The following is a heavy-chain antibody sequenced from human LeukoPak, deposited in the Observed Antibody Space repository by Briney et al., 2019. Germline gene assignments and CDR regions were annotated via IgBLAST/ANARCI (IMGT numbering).Heavy chain of an antibody. V-gene: IGHV4-39*01. D-gene: IGHD6-13*01. CDR1: GGSISSSSYY. CDR3: ARRGIAAAGTKDY. CDR2: IYYSGST. J-gene: IGHJ4*02. Sequence: SETLSLTCTVSGGSISSSSYYWGWIRQPPGKGLEWNGSIYYSGSTYYNASLKSRVTISVDTSKDQFSLRLSSVTAADTAVYYCARRGIAAAGTKDYWGEGTLVTVSS.